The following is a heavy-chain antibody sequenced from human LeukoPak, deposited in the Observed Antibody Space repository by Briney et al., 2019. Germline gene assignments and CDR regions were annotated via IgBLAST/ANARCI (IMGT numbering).Heavy chain of an antibody. D-gene: IGHD6-13*01. Sequence: PGGSLRLSCAASGFTFSNYAMSWVRQAPGKGLEWVSAISGSASSTYHADSVKGRFTISRDNSKNTLYLQMNSLRADDTAVYYCARDLGSFYYYYMGVWGKGTTVTVSS. V-gene: IGHV3-23*01. CDR2: ISGSASST. CDR3: ARDLGSFYYYYMGV. J-gene: IGHJ6*03. CDR1: GFTFSNYA.